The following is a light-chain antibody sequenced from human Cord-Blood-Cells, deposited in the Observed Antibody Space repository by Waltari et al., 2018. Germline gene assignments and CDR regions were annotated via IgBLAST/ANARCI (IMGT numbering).Light chain of an antibody. CDR3: QQYNSYSLT. CDR1: QSISSL. Sequence: DIQMTQSPSTLSASVGDRVTITCRASQSISSLLAWYQQKPGKAPKLLIYDASSLESGVPSRFSGSGSGTEFTLTISSLQPDDFATYYCQQYNSYSLTFGQGTKEEIK. J-gene: IGKJ1*01. CDR2: DAS. V-gene: IGKV1-5*01.